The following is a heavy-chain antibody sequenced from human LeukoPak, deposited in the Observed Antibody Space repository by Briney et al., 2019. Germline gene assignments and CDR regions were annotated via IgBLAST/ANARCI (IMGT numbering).Heavy chain of an antibody. J-gene: IGHJ4*02. D-gene: IGHD3-3*01. Sequence: RSLRLSCAASGFTFSTSGMTWVRQAPGKGLDWVSIISGSGGTPYYTDSVKGRFTISRDNSKNTLYLQMNSLRAEDTAVYYCAKTRGISISGVVPLCDYWGQGTLVTVSS. V-gene: IGHV3-23*01. CDR2: ISGSGGTP. CDR3: AKTRGISISGVVPLCDY. CDR1: GFTFSTSG.